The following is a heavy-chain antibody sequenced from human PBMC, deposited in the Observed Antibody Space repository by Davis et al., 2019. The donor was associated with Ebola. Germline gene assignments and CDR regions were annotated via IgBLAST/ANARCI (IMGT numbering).Heavy chain of an antibody. V-gene: IGHV3-11*01. CDR3: ARSLTALVGAARRYYYYGMDV. D-gene: IGHD1-26*01. CDR2: ISSSGSTI. J-gene: IGHJ6*02. Sequence: GGSLRLSCAASGFTFSAYYMSWIRQAPGKGLEWVSYISSSGSTIYYADPVKGRFTISRDNAKNSLYLQMNSLRAEDTAVYYCARSLTALVGAARRYYYYGMDVWGQGTTVTVSS. CDR1: GFTFSAYY.